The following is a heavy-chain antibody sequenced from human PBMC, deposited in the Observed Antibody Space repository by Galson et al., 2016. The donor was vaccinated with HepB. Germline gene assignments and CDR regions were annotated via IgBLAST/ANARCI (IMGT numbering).Heavy chain of an antibody. V-gene: IGHV1-69*13. CDR2: IIPIFNTA. CDR1: GGTFNSFT. D-gene: IGHD3-10*01. Sequence: SVKVSCKASGGTFNSFTISWVRQAPGQGLEWMGGIIPIFNTANYAQKFQGRVTITADESTSTAYMELSSLRSEDTAMYYCANRNFYSSGGYCYDAFHIWGQGTMVTVSS. CDR3: ANRNFYSSGGYCYDAFHI. J-gene: IGHJ3*02.